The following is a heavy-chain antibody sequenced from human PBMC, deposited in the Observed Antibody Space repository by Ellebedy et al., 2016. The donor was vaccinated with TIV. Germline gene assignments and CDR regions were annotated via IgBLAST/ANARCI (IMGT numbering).Heavy chain of an antibody. J-gene: IGHJ6*02. CDR3: ARELTRITMVRGVIITGWGMDV. CDR1: GFTFDTYG. CDR2: IWYDGRVK. V-gene: IGHV3-33*08. D-gene: IGHD3-10*01. Sequence: PGGSLRLSCAASGFTFDTYGMHWVRQAPGKGLEWVAVIWYDGRVKYYADSVKGRFTISRDNAKNSLYLQMNSLRAEDTDVYYCARELTRITMVRGVIITGWGMDVWGQGSTVTVSS.